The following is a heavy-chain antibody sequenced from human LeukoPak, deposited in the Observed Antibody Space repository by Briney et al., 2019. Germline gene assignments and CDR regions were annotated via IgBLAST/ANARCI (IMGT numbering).Heavy chain of an antibody. D-gene: IGHD6-6*01. CDR3: ARGGIAARFAY. J-gene: IGHJ4*02. CDR1: GFTFSSYE. V-gene: IGHV3-48*03. Sequence: GGSLRLSCAASGFTFSSYEMNWVRQAPGRGLEWVSYISSGSSSIFYADSVKGRFTISRDNAKNSLYLQMNSLRVEDTAVYYCARGGIAARFAYWGQGTLVTVSS. CDR2: ISSGSSSI.